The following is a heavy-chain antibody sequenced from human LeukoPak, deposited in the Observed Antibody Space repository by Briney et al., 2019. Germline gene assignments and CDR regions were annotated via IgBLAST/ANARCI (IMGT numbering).Heavy chain of an antibody. V-gene: IGHV3-7*03. J-gene: IGHJ4*02. CDR1: GFTFRSYW. Sequence: GGSLRLSCEASGFTFRSYWVTWVRQAAGKGLGWVAYIKEDGREKYYVDSVKGRFTISRDNARNSLYLQMSSLRAEDTGVYYCARRGSIVYWGQGTLVTVSS. CDR3: ARRGSIVY. CDR2: IKEDGREK. D-gene: IGHD2-2*01.